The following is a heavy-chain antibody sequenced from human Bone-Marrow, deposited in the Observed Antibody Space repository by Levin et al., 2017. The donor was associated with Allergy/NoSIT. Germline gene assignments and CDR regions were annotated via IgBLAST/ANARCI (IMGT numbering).Heavy chain of an antibody. CDR3: ARWMDLDV. J-gene: IGHJ6*02. CDR1: GASITNYH. V-gene: IGHV4-4*07. Sequence: PSETLSLTCSVSGASITNYHWTWIRQSAGKGLEWIGRIDKAGITDYNPSLRGRATVSVDTSKDQFFLNLNSVTAADTAVYYCARWMDLDVWGQGTTVTVSS. D-gene: IGHD3/OR15-3a*01. CDR2: IDKAGIT.